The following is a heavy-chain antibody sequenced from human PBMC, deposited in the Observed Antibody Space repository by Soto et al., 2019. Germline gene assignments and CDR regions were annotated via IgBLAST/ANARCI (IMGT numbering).Heavy chain of an antibody. D-gene: IGHD2-2*03. J-gene: IGHJ6*02. CDR3: ASAGGYCSSTSCYYYGMDV. Sequence: GESLKISCKGSGYSFTSYWIGWVRQMPGKGLEWMGIIYPGDSDTRYSPSFQGQVTISADKSTSTAYLQWSSLKASDTAMYYCASAGGYCSSTSCYYYGMDVWGQGTTVTVSS. CDR1: GYSFTSYW. CDR2: IYPGDSDT. V-gene: IGHV5-51*01.